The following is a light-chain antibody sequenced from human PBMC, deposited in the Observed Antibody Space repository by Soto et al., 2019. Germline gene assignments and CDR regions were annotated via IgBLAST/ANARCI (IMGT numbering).Light chain of an antibody. CDR3: HQYDNAPQT. Sequence: EIVLMESPGTLSLSPGERATLSCRASQSMTRTYIAWYQKKPSQAPRLLIYAASIRAPGIPDKFSGTGSGTDYSLTIDRLEPEDSAVYYCHQYDNAPQTFGQGTKVDIK. V-gene: IGKV3-20*01. CDR2: AAS. J-gene: IGKJ2*01. CDR1: QSMTRTY.